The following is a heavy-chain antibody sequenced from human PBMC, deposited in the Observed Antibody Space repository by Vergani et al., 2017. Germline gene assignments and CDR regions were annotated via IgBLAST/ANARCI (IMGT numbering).Heavy chain of an antibody. CDR1: GGSISSGSYY. J-gene: IGHJ4*02. V-gene: IGHV4-61*02. CDR3: ARVVGYYDSSGYFHYFDY. D-gene: IGHD3-22*01. CDR2: IYTSGST. Sequence: QVQLLESGPGLVKPSQTLSLTCTVSGGSISSGSYYWSWIRQPAGKGLEWIGRIYTSGSTNYNPSLKSRVTISVDTSKNQFSLKLSSVTAADTAVYYCARVVGYYDSSGYFHYFDYWGQGTLVTVSS.